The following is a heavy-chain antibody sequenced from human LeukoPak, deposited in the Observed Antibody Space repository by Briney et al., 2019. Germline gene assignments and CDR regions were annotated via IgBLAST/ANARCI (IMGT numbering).Heavy chain of an antibody. CDR3: ALDFDY. Sequence: PGGSLRLSCAASGFTFSSYGMHWVRQAPRKGLGRVAFIRYDGSNKYYADSVKGRFTISRDNSKNTLYLQMSSLRAEDTAVYYCALDFDYWGQGTLVTVSS. CDR2: IRYDGSNK. J-gene: IGHJ4*02. CDR1: GFTFSSYG. V-gene: IGHV3-30*02.